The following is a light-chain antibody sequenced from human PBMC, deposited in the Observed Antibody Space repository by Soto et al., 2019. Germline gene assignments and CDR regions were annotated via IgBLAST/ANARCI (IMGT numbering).Light chain of an antibody. CDR2: GAS. CDR1: QSVSSN. Sequence: EIVMTQSPATLSVSPGERATLSCRASQSVSSNLAWYQQKPGQAPRLLIYGASTRATGIPARFSGSGSGTEFTLTISSLQSEEFAVYYCQQYNNWPRTFGQGTVVEFK. CDR3: QQYNNWPRT. V-gene: IGKV3-15*01. J-gene: IGKJ1*01.